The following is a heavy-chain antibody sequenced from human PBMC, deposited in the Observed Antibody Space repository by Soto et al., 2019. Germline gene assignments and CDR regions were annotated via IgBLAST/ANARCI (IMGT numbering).Heavy chain of an antibody. V-gene: IGHV3-48*03. CDR1: GFTFSSYE. J-gene: IGHJ3*01. CDR3: ARVSFGELAAFDV. Sequence: EVQLVESGGGLIQPGRSLRLSCAASGFTFSSYEMNWVRQAPGKGLEWVSYITSSGTTKYYADSVKGRFTISRDNTKNSIYLQMYSPRAEDTAIYYCARVSFGELAAFDVWGQGTMVTVSS. CDR2: ITSSGTTK. D-gene: IGHD3-10*01.